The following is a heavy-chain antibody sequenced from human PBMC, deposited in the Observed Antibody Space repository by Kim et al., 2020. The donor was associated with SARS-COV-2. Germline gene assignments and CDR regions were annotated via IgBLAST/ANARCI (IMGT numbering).Heavy chain of an antibody. J-gene: IGHJ4*02. CDR2: INEDGSEK. Sequence: GGSLRLSCAASGFTFSGYWMSWVRQAPGKGLEWVAKINEDGSEKYSVDSLKGRFTISRDNAKNSLYLQMSSPRTEDTAVYYCATWTHGCLDSWGQGTLVT. D-gene: IGHD5-18*01. CDR3: ATWTHGCLDS. CDR1: GFTFSGYW. V-gene: IGHV3-7*01.